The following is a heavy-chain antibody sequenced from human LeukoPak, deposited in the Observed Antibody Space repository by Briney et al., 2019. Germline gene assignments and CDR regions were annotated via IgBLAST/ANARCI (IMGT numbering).Heavy chain of an antibody. CDR1: GYTFTSYD. Sequence: ASVKVSCKASGYTFTSYDINWVRQAAGQGLEWMGWMNPSSGNTGYAQKFQGRVTMTRNTSISTAYMELSSLRSEDTAVYYCARSYYSNSEYYYYYYGMDVWGQGTTVTVSS. CDR3: ARSYYSNSEYYYYYYGMDV. D-gene: IGHD4-11*01. J-gene: IGHJ6*02. CDR2: MNPSSGNT. V-gene: IGHV1-8*01.